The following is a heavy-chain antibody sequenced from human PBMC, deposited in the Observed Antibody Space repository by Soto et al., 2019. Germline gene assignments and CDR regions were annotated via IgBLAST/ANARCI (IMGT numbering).Heavy chain of an antibody. CDR3: ARGSPLVGATRLFDY. CDR1: GFTFSSYG. D-gene: IGHD1-26*01. J-gene: IGHJ4*02. V-gene: IGHV3-33*01. Sequence: GGSLRLSCAASGFTFSSYGMHWVRQAPGKGLEWVAVIWYDGSNKYYADSVKGRFTISRDNSKNTLYLQMNSLRAEDTAVYYCARGSPLVGATRLFDYWGQGTLVTVSS. CDR2: IWYDGSNK.